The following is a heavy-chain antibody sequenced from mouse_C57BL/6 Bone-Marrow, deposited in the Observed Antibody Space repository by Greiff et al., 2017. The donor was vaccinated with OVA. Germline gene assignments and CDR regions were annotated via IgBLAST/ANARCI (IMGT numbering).Heavy chain of an antibody. CDR2: ISSGGSYT. CDR1: GFTFTSYG. J-gene: IGHJ3*01. CDR3: AGHGVGSFAY. V-gene: IGHV5-6*01. Sequence: EVQLVESGADLVKPGGSLKLSCAASGFTFTSYGMSWVRQTPDKRLEWVATISSGGSYTYYPDSVKGRFTISRDNAKNTLYLQMSSLKSEDTAVCYCAGHGVGSFAYWGQGTLVTVSA.